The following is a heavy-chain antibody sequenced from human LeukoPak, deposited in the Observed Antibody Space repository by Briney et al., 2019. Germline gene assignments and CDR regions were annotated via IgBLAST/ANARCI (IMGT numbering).Heavy chain of an antibody. J-gene: IGHJ4*02. Sequence: GGSLRLSCAASGFTFSDYYMSWIRQAPGQGLEWVSYISSSGSTIYYADSVKGRFTISRDNAKNSLYLQMNSLRAEDTAVYYCARARYSSSWYSDYWGQGTLVTVSS. V-gene: IGHV3-11*04. CDR1: GFTFSDYY. D-gene: IGHD6-13*01. CDR2: ISSSGSTI. CDR3: ARARYSSSWYSDY.